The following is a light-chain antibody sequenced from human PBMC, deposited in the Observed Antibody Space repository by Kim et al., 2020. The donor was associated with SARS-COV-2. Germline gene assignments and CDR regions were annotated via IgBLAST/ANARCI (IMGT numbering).Light chain of an antibody. CDR1: QSIGDW. CDR3: QQYNSYWT. Sequence: DIQMTQSPSTVSASVGDRVTITCRASQSIGDWLAWYQQKPGKAPKVLMYDVSRLESGVPSRFSGRGSGTEFTLTISSLQPDDFAAYYCQQYNSYWTFGQGTKVEIK. V-gene: IGKV1-5*01. J-gene: IGKJ1*01. CDR2: DVS.